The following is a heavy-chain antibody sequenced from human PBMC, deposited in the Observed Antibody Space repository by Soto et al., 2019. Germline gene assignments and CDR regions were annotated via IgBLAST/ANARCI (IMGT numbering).Heavy chain of an antibody. CDR1: GGSPSRCRYP. V-gene: IGHV4-39*01. J-gene: IGHJ6*02. CDR3: ARLHGYCISSSCHGHYAMDV. CDR2: IYYSGST. Sequence: ETLCLRCSGSGGSPSRCRYPGCRIRLHKGKGLEWIGNIYYSGSTYYNPSLNSRVTVSVDTSKNQFSLKVTSVTAADTAVYYCARLHGYCISSSCHGHYAMDVWGQGTTVTVS. D-gene: IGHD2-2*01.